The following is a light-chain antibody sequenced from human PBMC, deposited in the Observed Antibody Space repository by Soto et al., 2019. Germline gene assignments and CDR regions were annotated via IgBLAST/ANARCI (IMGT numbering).Light chain of an antibody. J-gene: IGKJ4*01. Sequence: DIQMTQSPSSLSASLGERVTITCRASQSISRYLNWYQQKPGKAPKLLIYDASNLETGVPSRFSGSGSGTDFTFTISSLQPEDIATYYCQQYDSVPLTFGGGTKVDIK. CDR2: DAS. V-gene: IGKV1-33*01. CDR1: QSISRY. CDR3: QQYDSVPLT.